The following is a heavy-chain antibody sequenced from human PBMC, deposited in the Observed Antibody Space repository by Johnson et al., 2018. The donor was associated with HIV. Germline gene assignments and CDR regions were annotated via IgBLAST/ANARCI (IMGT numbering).Heavy chain of an antibody. CDR1: GFTFSSYA. CDR2: ISYDGSNK. Sequence: QEQLVESGGGVVQPGRSLRLSCAASGFTFSSYAMHWVRQAPGKGLEWVAVISYDGSNKYYADSVRGRFSISRDNAKNTLFLQMNSLRAEDTAVYYCARASDSYCSADCYGDGFQISDQGTKVIVSS. D-gene: IGHD2-21*02. J-gene: IGHJ3*02. V-gene: IGHV3-30*14. CDR3: ARASDSYCSADCYGDGFQI.